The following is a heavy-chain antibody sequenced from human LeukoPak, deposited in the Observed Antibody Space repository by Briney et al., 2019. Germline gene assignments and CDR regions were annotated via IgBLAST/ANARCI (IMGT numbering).Heavy chain of an antibody. V-gene: IGHV3-30*02. CDR3: AITLGPVPAAHDYYYYYMDV. Sequence: GSLRLSCAASGFTFSSYGMHWVRPAPGKGLEWVAFIRYDGSNKYYADSVKGRFTISRDNSKSTLYLQMNSLRAEDTAVYYCAITLGPVPAAHDYYYYYMDVWGKGTTVTVSS. D-gene: IGHD2-2*01. CDR1: GFTFSSYG. CDR2: IRYDGSNK. J-gene: IGHJ6*03.